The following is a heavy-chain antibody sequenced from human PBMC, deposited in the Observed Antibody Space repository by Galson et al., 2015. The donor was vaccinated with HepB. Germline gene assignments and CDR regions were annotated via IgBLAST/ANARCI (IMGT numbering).Heavy chain of an antibody. J-gene: IGHJ4*02. CDR1: GFTFSSYA. V-gene: IGHV3-30*04. CDR3: ARDPTDIVVVVAATTFDY. D-gene: IGHD2-15*01. CDR2: ISYDGSNK. Sequence: SLRLSCAASGFTFSSYAMHWVRQAPGKGLEWVAVISYDGSNKYYADSVKGRFTISRDNSKNTLYLQMNSLRAEDTAVYYCARDPTDIVVVVAATTFDYWGQGTLVTVSS.